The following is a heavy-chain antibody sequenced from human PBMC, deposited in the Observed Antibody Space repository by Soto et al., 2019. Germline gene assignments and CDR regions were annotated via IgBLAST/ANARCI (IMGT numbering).Heavy chain of an antibody. CDR1: GFTFSSYA. J-gene: IGHJ3*02. Sequence: GGSLRLSCAASGFTFSSYAMSWVRQAPGKGLEWVSAISGSGGSTYYADSVKGRFTISRDNSKNTLYLQMNSLRAEDTAVYCCHLGYCSGGSCPGAFDIWGQGTMVTVSS. D-gene: IGHD2-15*01. CDR3: HLGYCSGGSCPGAFDI. V-gene: IGHV3-23*01. CDR2: ISGSGGST.